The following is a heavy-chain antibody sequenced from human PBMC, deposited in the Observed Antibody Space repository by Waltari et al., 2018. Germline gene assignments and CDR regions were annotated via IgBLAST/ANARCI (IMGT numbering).Heavy chain of an antibody. CDR3: ARSLRFLEWLLVPPDAFDI. D-gene: IGHD3-3*01. J-gene: IGHJ3*02. CDR2: TYHSGST. Sequence: QVQLQESGPGLVKPAETLSLTCTVSGYSISSGYYWGWLRPPPGQGLEWFGGTYHSGSTYYNPSLKSRVTISVDTSKNQFSLKLSSVTAADTAVYYCARSLRFLEWLLVPPDAFDIWGQGTMVTVSS. CDR1: GYSISSGYY. V-gene: IGHV4-38-2*02.